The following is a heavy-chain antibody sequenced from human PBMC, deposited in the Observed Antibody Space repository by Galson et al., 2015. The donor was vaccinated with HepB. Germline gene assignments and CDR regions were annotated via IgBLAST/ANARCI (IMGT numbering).Heavy chain of an antibody. Sequence: SVKVSCKASGGTFSSYTISWVRQAPGQGLEWMGRIIPILGIANYAQKFQGRVTITADKSTSTAYMELSSLRSEDTAVYYCATSPGEVGANAFDIWGQGTMVTVSS. CDR1: GGTFSSYT. CDR3: ATSPGEVGANAFDI. D-gene: IGHD1-26*01. V-gene: IGHV1-69*02. CDR2: IIPILGIA. J-gene: IGHJ3*02.